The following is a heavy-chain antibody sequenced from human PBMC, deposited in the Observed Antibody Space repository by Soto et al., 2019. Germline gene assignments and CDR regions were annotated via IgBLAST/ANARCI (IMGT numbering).Heavy chain of an antibody. V-gene: IGHV3-30-3*01. CDR3: ARDPYSDFWSGGYYYYGMDV. J-gene: IGHJ6*02. CDR2: ISYDGSNK. Sequence: QVQLVESGGGVVQPGRSLRLSCAASGFTFSSYAMHWVRQAPGKGLEWVAVISYDGSNKYYADSVKGRFTISRDNSKNTLYLQMNSLRAEDTAVYYCARDPYSDFWSGGYYYYGMDVWGQGPTVTVSS. D-gene: IGHD3-3*01. CDR1: GFTFSSYA.